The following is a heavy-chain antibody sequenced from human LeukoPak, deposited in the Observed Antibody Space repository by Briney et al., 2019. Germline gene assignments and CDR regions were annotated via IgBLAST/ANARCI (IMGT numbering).Heavy chain of an antibody. CDR1: GGSISSSSYY. CDR2: IYYSGST. D-gene: IGHD5-18*01. Sequence: SETLSLTCTVSGGSISSSSYYWGWIRQPPGKGLEWIGSIYYSGSTYYNPSLKSRVTISVDTSKNQFSLKPSSVTTADTAVYYCASSVDTAMVASGVFDYWGQGTLVTVSS. J-gene: IGHJ4*02. V-gene: IGHV4-39*01. CDR3: ASSVDTAMVASGVFDY.